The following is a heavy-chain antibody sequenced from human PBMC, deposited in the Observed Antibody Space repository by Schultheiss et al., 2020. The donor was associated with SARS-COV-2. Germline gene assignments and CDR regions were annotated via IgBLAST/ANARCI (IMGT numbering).Heavy chain of an antibody. CDR2: IWYDGSNK. CDR3: AVGLRFLEWSAVAPPDS. V-gene: IGHV3-30*02. J-gene: IGHJ4*02. Sequence: GGSLRLSCAASGFTFSSYGMHWVRQAPGKGLEWVAVIWYDGSNKYYADSVKGRFSISRDNSKNTLYVQMNSLRAEETAVYYCAVGLRFLEWSAVAPPDSWGQGTLVTVSS. CDR1: GFTFSSYG. D-gene: IGHD3-3*01.